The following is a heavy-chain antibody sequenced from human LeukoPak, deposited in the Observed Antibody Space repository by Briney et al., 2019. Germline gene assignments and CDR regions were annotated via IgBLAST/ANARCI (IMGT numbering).Heavy chain of an antibody. V-gene: IGHV1-8*02. CDR2: MNPNSGNT. CDR1: GYTFTSYG. Sequence: GASVKVSCKASGYTFTSYGISWVRQAPGQGLEWMGWMNPNSGNTGYAQKFQGRVTMTRNTSISTAYMELSSLRSEDTAVYYCARGRGYCSGGSCYRPYYYGMDVWGQGTTVTVSS. J-gene: IGHJ6*02. D-gene: IGHD2-15*01. CDR3: ARGRGYCSGGSCYRPYYYGMDV.